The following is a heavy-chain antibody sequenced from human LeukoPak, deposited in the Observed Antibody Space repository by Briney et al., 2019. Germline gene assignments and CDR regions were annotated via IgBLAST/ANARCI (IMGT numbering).Heavy chain of an antibody. D-gene: IGHD1-26*01. V-gene: IGHV3-33*01. CDR3: ARDEVYRGDYYYYGMDV. CDR2: IWYDGSNK. CDR1: GFTFSSYG. Sequence: PGRSLRLSCAASGFTFSSYGMHWVRQAPGKGLEWVAVIWYDGSNKYYADSVKGRFTISRDNSKNTLYLQMNSLRAEDTAVYYCARDEVYRGDYYYYGMDVWGQGTTVTVSS. J-gene: IGHJ6*02.